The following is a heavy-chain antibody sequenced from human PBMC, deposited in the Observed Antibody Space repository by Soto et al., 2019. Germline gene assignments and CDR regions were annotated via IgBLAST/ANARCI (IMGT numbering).Heavy chain of an antibody. D-gene: IGHD6-19*01. CDR1: TESIRRVSYY. J-gene: IGHJ2*01. CDR3: VRGWSGSDW. CDR2: LSYLGTT. V-gene: IGHV4-39*01. Sequence: PWQTLRVTCTGSTESIRRVSYYWGWIRLHPRRGLEWVGSLSYLGTTDYNPSLKSRVTISKDASKNQFSLKLTSVTAADTDVYYFVRGWSGSDW.